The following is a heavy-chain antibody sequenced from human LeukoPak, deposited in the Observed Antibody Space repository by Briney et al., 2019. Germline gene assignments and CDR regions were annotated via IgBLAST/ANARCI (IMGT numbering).Heavy chain of an antibody. D-gene: IGHD6-19*01. J-gene: IGHJ4*02. CDR2: IYYSGST. CDR1: GGSISSSSYY. Sequence: SETLSLTCTVPGGSISSSSYYWGWIRQPPGKGLEWIGSIYYSGSTYYNPSLKSRVTISVDTSKNQFSLKLSSVTAAGTAVYYCARHIRYPQYSSGWVFDYWGQGTLVTVSS. CDR3: ARHIRYPQYSSGWVFDY. V-gene: IGHV4-39*01.